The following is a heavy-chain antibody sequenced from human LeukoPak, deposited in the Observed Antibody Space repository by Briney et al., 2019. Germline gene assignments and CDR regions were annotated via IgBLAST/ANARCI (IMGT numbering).Heavy chain of an antibody. V-gene: IGHV1-46*01. CDR2: INPSGGST. Sequence: GASVKVSCKASGYTFTSYYMHWVRQAPGQGLEWMGIINPSGGSTSYAQKFQGRVTMTRDTSTSTVYMELSSLRSEDTAVYYCARVVAAASPLAYYFDYWGQGTLVTVSS. J-gene: IGHJ4*02. CDR3: ARVVAAASPLAYYFDY. D-gene: IGHD2-15*01. CDR1: GYTFTSYY.